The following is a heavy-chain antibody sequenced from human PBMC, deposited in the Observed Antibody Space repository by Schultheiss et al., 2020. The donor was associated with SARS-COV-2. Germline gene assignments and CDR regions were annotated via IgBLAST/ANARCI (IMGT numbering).Heavy chain of an antibody. CDR2: ISYDGSNK. CDR3: ARDLYNSAIDN. D-gene: IGHD5-24*01. CDR1: GFTFSSYG. Sequence: GGSLRLSCAASGFTFSSYGMHWVRQAPGKGLEWVAVISYDGSNKYYADSVKGRFTISRDNAKNSLYLQMNSLRGDDTAVYYCARDLYNSAIDNWGQGTLVTVSS. J-gene: IGHJ4*02. V-gene: IGHV3-30*03.